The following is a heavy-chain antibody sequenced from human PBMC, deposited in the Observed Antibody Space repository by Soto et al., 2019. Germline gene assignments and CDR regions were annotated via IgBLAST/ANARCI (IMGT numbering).Heavy chain of an antibody. J-gene: IGHJ6*02. Sequence: PGGSLRLSCAASGFTFSSYAMHWVRQAPGKGLEWVAVISYVGSNKYYADSVKGRFTISRDNSKNTLYLQMNSLRAEDTAVYYCAREGGSYIFSGYYYYYGMDVWGQGTTVTVSS. CDR3: AREGGSYIFSGYYYYYGMDV. D-gene: IGHD1-26*01. CDR1: GFTFSSYA. V-gene: IGHV3-30-3*01. CDR2: ISYVGSNK.